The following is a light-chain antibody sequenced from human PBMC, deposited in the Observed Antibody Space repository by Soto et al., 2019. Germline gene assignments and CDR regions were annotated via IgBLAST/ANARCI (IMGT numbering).Light chain of an antibody. Sequence: PGARVTLSCRASQSVSSSYLTWYQQKPGQAPRLLIYGASTRATSIPARFSGSGSGTDFTLTISSLQPEDFAVYYCQQDYNLPSITVGQGTRLEIK. CDR1: QSVSSSY. CDR2: GAS. CDR3: QQDYNLPSIT. J-gene: IGKJ5*01. V-gene: IGKV3D-7*01.